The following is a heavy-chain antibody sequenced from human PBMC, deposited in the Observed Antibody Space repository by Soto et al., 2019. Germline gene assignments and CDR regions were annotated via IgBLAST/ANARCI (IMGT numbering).Heavy chain of an antibody. Sequence: PGGSLRLSFAASGFTFSDYHLSWIRQAPAKGLEWVSYISSSGSNIYYADSVKGRFTISRDNAKNSLYMQMNSLRAEDTAVYYCARDMGATSGHDAFDIWGQGTMVTVSS. CDR1: GFTFSDYH. V-gene: IGHV3-11*01. CDR2: ISSSGSNI. J-gene: IGHJ3*02. CDR3: ARDMGATSGHDAFDI. D-gene: IGHD1-26*01.